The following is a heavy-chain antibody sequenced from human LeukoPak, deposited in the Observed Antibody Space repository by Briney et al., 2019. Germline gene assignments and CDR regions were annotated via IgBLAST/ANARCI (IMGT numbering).Heavy chain of an antibody. CDR3: ARDPSITGTTDWFDP. V-gene: IGHV4-38-2*02. CDR2: IYHSGST. J-gene: IGHJ5*02. CDR1: GYSISSGFY. D-gene: IGHD1-14*01. Sequence: SETLSLTRTVSGYSISSGFYWGWIRQPPGKGLEWIGSIYHSGSTYYNPSLKSRVTISVDTSKNQFSLKLSSVTAADTAMYYCARDPSITGTTDWFDPWGQGTLVTVSS.